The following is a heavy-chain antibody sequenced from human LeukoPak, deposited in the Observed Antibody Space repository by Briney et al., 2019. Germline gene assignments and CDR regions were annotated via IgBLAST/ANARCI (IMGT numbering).Heavy chain of an antibody. CDR2: INPSGGST. Sequence: ASVKVSCKASGYTFTSYYMHWVRQAPGQGLEWMGIINPSGGSTSYAQKFQGRVTMTRDTSISTAYMELSRLRSDDTAVYYCARGGSYDILTGYYIAALLPIDYWGQGTLVTVSS. CDR1: GYTFTSYY. J-gene: IGHJ4*02. D-gene: IGHD3-9*01. V-gene: IGHV1-46*01. CDR3: ARGGSYDILTGYYIAALLPIDY.